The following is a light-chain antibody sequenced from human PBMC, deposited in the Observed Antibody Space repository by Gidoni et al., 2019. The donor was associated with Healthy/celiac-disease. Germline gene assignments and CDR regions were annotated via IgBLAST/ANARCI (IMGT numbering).Light chain of an antibody. CDR2: KDS. Sequence: SYELTQQPSVSVSPGQTARITCSGDALPKQYAYWYQQKPGQAPVLVIYKDSERPSGIPERFSGSSSGTTVTLTISGVQAEDEADYYCQSADSSGTYSHVVFGGGTKLTVL. J-gene: IGLJ2*01. V-gene: IGLV3-25*02. CDR1: ALPKQY. CDR3: QSADSSGTYSHVV.